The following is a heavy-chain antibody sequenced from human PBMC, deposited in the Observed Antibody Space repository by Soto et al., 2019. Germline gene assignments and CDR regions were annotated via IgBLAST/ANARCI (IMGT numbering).Heavy chain of an antibody. Sequence: SETRSLTCTVSGGSISSDSYYWSWIRQPPGKGLEWIGYIYYSGSTNYNPSLKSRVTISVDTSKNQFSLKLSSVTAADTAVYYCARGSRVAATLYFDYWGQGTLVTVSS. J-gene: IGHJ4*02. D-gene: IGHD2-15*01. CDR3: ARGSRVAATLYFDY. CDR2: IYYSGST. CDR1: GGSISSDSYY. V-gene: IGHV4-61*01.